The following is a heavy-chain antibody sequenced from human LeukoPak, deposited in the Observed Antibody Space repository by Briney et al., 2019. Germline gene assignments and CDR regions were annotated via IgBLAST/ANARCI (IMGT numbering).Heavy chain of an antibody. V-gene: IGHV3-23*01. Sequence: GGSPRLSCAASGFTFSLYAMGWVRQAPGKGLEWVSSISDSGGSTHYADAVKGRFTISRDNSKKTLYLQMNSLRAEETAVYYCARDLGSFYNVKAFDIWGQGTLVTVSS. CDR1: GFTFSLYA. D-gene: IGHD3-10*01. CDR2: ISDSGGST. J-gene: IGHJ3*02. CDR3: ARDLGSFYNVKAFDI.